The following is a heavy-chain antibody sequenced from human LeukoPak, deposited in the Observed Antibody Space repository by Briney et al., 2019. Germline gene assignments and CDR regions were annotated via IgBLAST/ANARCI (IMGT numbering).Heavy chain of an antibody. J-gene: IGHJ6*03. CDR1: GFIFSSYA. Sequence: GGSLRLSCAASGFIFSSYAMTWVRQARGKGVEWVLVISGGGDTTYYADSVKGRFTISRDNSKNTLYLQMNSLRAEDTAVYYCAKDLDLGLPSNSRPFYYYYYMDVWGKGTTVTVSS. CDR2: ISGGGDTT. D-gene: IGHD4-23*01. V-gene: IGHV3-23*01. CDR3: AKDLDLGLPSNSRPFYYYYYMDV.